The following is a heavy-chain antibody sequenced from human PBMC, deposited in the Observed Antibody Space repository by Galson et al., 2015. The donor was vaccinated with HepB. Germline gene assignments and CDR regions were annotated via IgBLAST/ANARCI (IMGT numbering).Heavy chain of an antibody. J-gene: IGHJ3*02. CDR1: GYTFTSYG. V-gene: IGHV1-18*04. D-gene: IGHD3-22*01. Sequence: SVKVSCKASGYTFTSYGISWVRQAPGQGLEWMGWISAYNGNTNYAQKLQGRVTMTTDTSTSTAYMELRSLRSDDTAVYYCARSMNGYYYDSSGPVPRGAFDIWGQGTMVTVSS. CDR3: ARSMNGYYYDSSGPVPRGAFDI. CDR2: ISAYNGNT.